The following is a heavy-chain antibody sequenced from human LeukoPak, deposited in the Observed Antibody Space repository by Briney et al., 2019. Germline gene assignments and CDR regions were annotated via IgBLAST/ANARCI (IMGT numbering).Heavy chain of an antibody. Sequence: PGGSLRLSCAASGFTFSSYWMHWVRQAPGKGLVWVARINSDGSSTTYADSVKGRFTISRDNAKNTLYLQMNSLRAEDTAVYYCARDPIYRLYSSSSRGNLPGQFDYWGQGTLVTVSS. CDR3: ARDPIYRLYSSSSRGNLPGQFDY. J-gene: IGHJ4*02. D-gene: IGHD6-13*01. CDR1: GFTFSSYW. CDR2: INSDGSST. V-gene: IGHV3-74*01.